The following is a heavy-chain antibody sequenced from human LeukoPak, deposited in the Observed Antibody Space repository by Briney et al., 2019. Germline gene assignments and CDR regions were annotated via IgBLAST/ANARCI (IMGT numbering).Heavy chain of an antibody. CDR3: TTDTGSTKYYFHY. V-gene: IGHV3-15*01. CDR1: GFTFTNAW. D-gene: IGHD6-13*01. J-gene: IGHJ4*02. Sequence: GGSLRLSCAASGFTFTNAWMSWVRQAPGKGLEWVGRIKSKADGGTTDYATPVKGRFTISRDESKNTLFLQMNSLKTEDTAVYHCTTDTGSTKYYFHYWGQGTLVTVSS. CDR2: IKSKADGGTT.